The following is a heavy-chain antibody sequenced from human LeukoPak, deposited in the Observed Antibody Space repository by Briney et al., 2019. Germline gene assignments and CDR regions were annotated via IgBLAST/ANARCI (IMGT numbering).Heavy chain of an antibody. CDR2: ISGSGGST. J-gene: IGHJ5*02. CDR1: GFTFSSYA. CDR3: AKDSQALRYFDWPPGA. V-gene: IGHV3-23*01. D-gene: IGHD3-9*01. Sequence: GGSLRLSCAASGFTFSSYAMSWVRQAPGKGLEWVSAISGSGGSTYYADSVKGGFTISRDNSKNTLYLQMNSLRAEDTAVYYCAKDSQALRYFDWPPGAWGQGTLVTVSS.